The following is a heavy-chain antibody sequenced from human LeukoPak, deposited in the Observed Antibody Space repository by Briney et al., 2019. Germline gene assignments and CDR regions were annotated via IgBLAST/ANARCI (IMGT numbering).Heavy chain of an antibody. CDR2: IGGSGGST. D-gene: IGHD6-13*01. CDR1: GFTFSSYA. J-gene: IGHJ4*02. V-gene: IGHV3-23*01. Sequence: SGGSLRLSCAASGFTFSSYAMSWVRQAPGKGLEWVSSIGGSGGSTYYADSVKGRFTISRDKSKNTLYLQMNSLRAEDTAVYYCAKVETAAAATLRGFDYWGQGTLVTVSS. CDR3: AKVETAAAATLRGFDY.